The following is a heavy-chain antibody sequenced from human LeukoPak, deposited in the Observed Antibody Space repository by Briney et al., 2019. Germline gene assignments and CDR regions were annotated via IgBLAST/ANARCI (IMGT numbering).Heavy chain of an antibody. Sequence: SETLSLTCTVSGGSISSSSYYWGWIRQPPGKGLEWIGSIYYSGSTYYNPSLKSQVTISVDTSKNQFSLKLSSVTAADTAVYYCARRSGGENLIDYWGQGTLVTVSS. CDR1: GGSISSSSYY. D-gene: IGHD3-10*01. CDR2: IYYSGST. V-gene: IGHV4-39*01. CDR3: ARRSGGENLIDY. J-gene: IGHJ4*02.